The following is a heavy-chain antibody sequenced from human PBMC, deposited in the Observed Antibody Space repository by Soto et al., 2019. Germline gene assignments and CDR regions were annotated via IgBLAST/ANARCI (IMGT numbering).Heavy chain of an antibody. CDR2: IWYDGSNK. CDR3: ARDRVYSGYDEFDY. J-gene: IGHJ4*02. D-gene: IGHD5-12*01. Sequence: SLRLSCAASGFTFSSYGMHWVRQAPGKGLEWVAVIWYDGSNKYYADSVKGRFTISRDNSKNTLYLQMNSLRAEDTAVYYCARDRVYSGYDEFDYWGQGTLVTVSS. V-gene: IGHV3-33*01. CDR1: GFTFSSYG.